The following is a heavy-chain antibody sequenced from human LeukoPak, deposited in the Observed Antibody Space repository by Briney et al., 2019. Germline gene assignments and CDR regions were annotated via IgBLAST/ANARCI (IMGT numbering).Heavy chain of an antibody. CDR3: AREVSAQAIHGFDP. J-gene: IGHJ5*02. D-gene: IGHD2-21*01. V-gene: IGHV3-30*02. CDR1: GLTFSRNG. CDR2: IQYDGSSK. Sequence: GGSLRLSCAASGLTFSRNGMHWVRQAPGKGLEWLAFIQYDGSSKYYADSVKGRFTASRDNSKNTLWLQMNILRVEDTAVYYCAREVSAQAIHGFDPWGEGTLVTVSS.